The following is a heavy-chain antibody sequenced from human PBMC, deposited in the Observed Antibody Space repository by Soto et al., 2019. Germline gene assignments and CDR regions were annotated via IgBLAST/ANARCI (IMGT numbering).Heavy chain of an antibody. CDR3: ARRGYSSGQNYLDY. Sequence: QVQLQESGPGLVKPSGTLSLTCAVSGGSISSSNWWSWVRQPPGKGLEWIGEIDHSGSTNYNPSLTSRVTISVDKSKNQFSLKLSSVTAADTAVYYCARRGYSSGQNYLDYWGQGTLVTVSS. V-gene: IGHV4-4*02. D-gene: IGHD6-19*01. CDR1: GGSISSSNW. J-gene: IGHJ4*02. CDR2: IDHSGST.